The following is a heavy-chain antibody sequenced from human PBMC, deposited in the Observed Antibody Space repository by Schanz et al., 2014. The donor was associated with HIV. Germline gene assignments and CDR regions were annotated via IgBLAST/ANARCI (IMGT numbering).Heavy chain of an antibody. J-gene: IGHJ6*02. CDR2: MNPSTGNS. Sequence: QVQLVQSGAEVKKPGGSVKVSCTASGYTFVDHYVHWVRQAPGQGLEWLGWMNPSTGNSGYAQMFQVRVTMTRDTSISTAYLEVDSLKSEDTAVYYCARGPKWEGLMDVWGQGTTVIVSS. V-gene: IGHV1-8*02. D-gene: IGHD1-26*01. CDR1: GYTFVDHY. CDR3: ARGPKWEGLMDV.